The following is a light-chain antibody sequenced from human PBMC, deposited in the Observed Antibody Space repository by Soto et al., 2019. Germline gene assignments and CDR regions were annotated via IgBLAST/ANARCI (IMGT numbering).Light chain of an antibody. CDR1: QSVSNN. V-gene: IGKV3-11*01. CDR3: QQRNNWLT. CDR2: DAS. J-gene: IGKJ4*01. Sequence: EVVLTQSPATLSLSPGKRATLSCRASQSVSNNNLAWYQQKPGQAPRLLIYDASNRAPGIPARFSGSGSGTDFTLTISSLEPEDFAVYYCQQRNNWLTFGGGTKLEIK.